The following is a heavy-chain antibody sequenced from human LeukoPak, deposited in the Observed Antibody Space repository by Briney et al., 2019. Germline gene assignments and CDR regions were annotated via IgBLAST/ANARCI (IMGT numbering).Heavy chain of an antibody. D-gene: IGHD2-15*01. J-gene: IGHJ4*02. V-gene: IGHV1-69*13. CDR2: IIPIFGTA. Sequence: GASVKVSCKASGGTFSSYAISWVRQAPGQGLEWMGGIIPIFGTANYAQKFQGRVTITADESTSTAYMELSSLRSEDTAVYYCARELGSCSGGSCSPEYWGQGTLVTVSS. CDR3: ARELGSCSGGSCSPEY. CDR1: GGTFSSYA.